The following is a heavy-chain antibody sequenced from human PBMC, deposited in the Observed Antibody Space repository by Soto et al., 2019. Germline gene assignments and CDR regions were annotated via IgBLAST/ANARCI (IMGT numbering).Heavy chain of an antibody. CDR2: INPNSGGA. CDR1: GDTFTGYY. J-gene: IGHJ5*02. Sequence: QVQLVQSGAEVTKPGASVKVSCKASGDTFTGYYIHWVRQAPGQWLEWMGWINPNSGGANYAQKFQGWVTMTRDTSISTSYMELSRLRSDDTAVYYCARGGALCGSGCRCYSWFDLWGQGTLVTVSS. V-gene: IGHV1-2*04. CDR3: ARGGALCGSGCRCYSWFDL. D-gene: IGHD2-15*01.